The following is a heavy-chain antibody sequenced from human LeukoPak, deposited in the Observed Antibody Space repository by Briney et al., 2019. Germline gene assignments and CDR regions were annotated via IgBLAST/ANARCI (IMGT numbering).Heavy chain of an antibody. J-gene: IGHJ6*02. Sequence: PGRSLRLSCAASGFTFSSYAMHWVRQAPGKGLEWVTVISYDGSNKYYADSVKGRFTISRVNSKNTLSLHMNSLRAEDTAVYYCARDETRYYGSGSSPPAYYYYYGMDVWGQGTTVTVSS. CDR1: GFTFSSYA. CDR2: ISYDGSNK. CDR3: ARDETRYYGSGSSPPAYYYYYGMDV. D-gene: IGHD3-10*01. V-gene: IGHV3-30-3*01.